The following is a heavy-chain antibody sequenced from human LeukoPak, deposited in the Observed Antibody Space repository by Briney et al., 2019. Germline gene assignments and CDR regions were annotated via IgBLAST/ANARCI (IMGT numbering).Heavy chain of an antibody. CDR2: IYYSGST. J-gene: IGHJ6*03. V-gene: IGHV4-59*01. CDR1: GGSISSYY. D-gene: IGHD1-26*01. CDR3: ARGYRSYYYYCMDV. Sequence: SETLSLTCTVSGGSISSYYWSWIRQPPGKGLEWIGYIYYSGSTNYNPSLKSRVTISVDTSKNQFSLKLSSVTAADTAVYYCARGYRSYYYYCMDVWGKGTTVTISS.